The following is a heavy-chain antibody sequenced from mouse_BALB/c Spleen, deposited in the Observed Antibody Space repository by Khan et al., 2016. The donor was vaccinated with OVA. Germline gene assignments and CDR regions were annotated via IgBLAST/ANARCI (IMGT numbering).Heavy chain of an antibody. CDR3: AKGVWSYYFAWDY. Sequence: QVQLKESGPGLVAPSQSLSITCTVSGFSLTDYDVSWIRQPPGKGLEWLGVIWGGGNTYYNSALKSRLSISKDNSKSQVFLKMNRLQTDDTAMYYGAKGVWSYYFAWDYWGQGTSVTVSS. CDR1: GFSLTDYD. CDR2: IWGGGNT. D-gene: IGHD2-10*02. J-gene: IGHJ4*01. V-gene: IGHV2-6-5*01.